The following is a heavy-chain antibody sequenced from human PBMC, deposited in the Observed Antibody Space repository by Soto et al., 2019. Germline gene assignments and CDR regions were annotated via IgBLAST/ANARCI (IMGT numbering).Heavy chain of an antibody. D-gene: IGHD2-2*01. CDR2: INSDGSST. Sequence: GGSLRLSCAASGFTFSSYWMHWVRQAPGKGLVWVSRINSDGSSTSYADSVKGRFTISRDNAKNTLYLQMNSLRAEDTAVYYCAREYQLLWRSYGDYWRKGAFDIWGQGTMVTVSS. CDR3: AREYQLLWRSYGDYWRKGAFDI. J-gene: IGHJ3*02. V-gene: IGHV3-74*01. CDR1: GFTFSSYW.